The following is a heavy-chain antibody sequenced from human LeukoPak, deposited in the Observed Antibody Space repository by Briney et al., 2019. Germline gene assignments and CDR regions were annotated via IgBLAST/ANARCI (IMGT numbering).Heavy chain of an antibody. CDR3: AKDLRRGGLLWFGTPLSRGMDV. Sequence: PGGSLRLSCAASGFTFSSYAMSWVRQAPGKGLEWVSAISGSGGSTYYAGSVKGRFTISRDNSKNTLYLQMNSLRAEDTAVYYRAKDLRRGGLLWFGTPLSRGMDVWGQGATVTVSS. D-gene: IGHD3-10*01. CDR1: GFTFSSYA. CDR2: ISGSGGST. V-gene: IGHV3-23*01. J-gene: IGHJ6*02.